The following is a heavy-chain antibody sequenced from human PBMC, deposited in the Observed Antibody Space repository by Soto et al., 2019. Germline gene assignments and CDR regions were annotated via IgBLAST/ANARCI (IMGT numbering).Heavy chain of an antibody. CDR1: GGSFSGYY. D-gene: IGHD2-15*01. Sequence: QVQLQQWGAGLLQPSETLSLTCAVYGGSFSGYYWSWIRQPPGKGLEWIGEINHSGSTNYNPSLKSRVTISVDTSKNQFSLKLSSVTAADTAVYYCARAYCSGGSCYSGNAFDIWGQGTMVTVSS. J-gene: IGHJ3*02. CDR3: ARAYCSGGSCYSGNAFDI. CDR2: INHSGST. V-gene: IGHV4-34*01.